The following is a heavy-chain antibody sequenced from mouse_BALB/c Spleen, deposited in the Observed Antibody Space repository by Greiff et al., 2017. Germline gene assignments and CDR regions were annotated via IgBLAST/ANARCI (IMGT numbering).Heavy chain of an antibody. V-gene: IGHV1S29*02. D-gene: IGHD2-1*01. CDR2: IYPYNGGT. CDR3: ASFYGNYVPFAY. Sequence: EVKLEESGPELVKPGASVKISCKASGYTFTDYNMHWVKQSHGKSLEWIGYIYPYNGGTGYNQKFKSKATLTVDNSSSTAYMELRSLTSEDSAVYYCASFYGNYVPFAYWGQGTLVTVSA. CDR1: GYTFTDYN. J-gene: IGHJ3*01.